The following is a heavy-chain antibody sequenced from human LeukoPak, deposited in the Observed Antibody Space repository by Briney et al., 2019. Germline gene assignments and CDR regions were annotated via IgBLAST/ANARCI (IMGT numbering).Heavy chain of an antibody. CDR2: ISYDGSNK. J-gene: IGHJ4*02. CDR1: GFTFSSYA. D-gene: IGHD6-19*01. V-gene: IGHV3-30-3*01. Sequence: GGSLRLSCAASGFTFSSYAMRWVRQAPGKGLEWVSVISYDGSNKYYADSVKGRFTISRDNSKNTLYLQMNSLRAEDTAVYYCPRDRAWNGGWYYLDYWGQGTLVTVSS. CDR3: PRDRAWNGGWYYLDY.